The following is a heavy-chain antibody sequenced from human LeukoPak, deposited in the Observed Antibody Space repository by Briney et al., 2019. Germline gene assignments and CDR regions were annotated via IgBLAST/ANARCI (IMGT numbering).Heavy chain of an antibody. CDR1: GFTFSSYS. D-gene: IGHD6-13*01. CDR2: IGTGSSYK. V-gene: IGHV3-21*01. J-gene: IGHJ4*02. Sequence: GGSLRLSCAASGFTFSSYSMNWVRQAPREGLEWVSSIGTGSSYKNYVDSVRGRFTISRDNAKNSLYLQMNSLRAEDTAVYYCASGVIIATAGSLDYWGQGTLVTVSS. CDR3: ASGVIIATAGSLDY.